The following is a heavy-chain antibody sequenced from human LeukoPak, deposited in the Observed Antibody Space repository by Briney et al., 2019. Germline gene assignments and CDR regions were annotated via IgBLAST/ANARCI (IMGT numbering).Heavy chain of an antibody. Sequence: SQTLSLTCTVSGGSISSGDYYWSWIRQPPRKGLEWIGYIYYSGSTYYNPSLKSRVTISVDTSKNQFSLKLSSATAADTAVCYCARVVWFGELAYYFDYWGQGTLVTVSS. D-gene: IGHD3-10*01. CDR1: GGSISSGDYY. V-gene: IGHV4-30-4*01. CDR2: IYYSGST. J-gene: IGHJ4*02. CDR3: ARVVWFGELAYYFDY.